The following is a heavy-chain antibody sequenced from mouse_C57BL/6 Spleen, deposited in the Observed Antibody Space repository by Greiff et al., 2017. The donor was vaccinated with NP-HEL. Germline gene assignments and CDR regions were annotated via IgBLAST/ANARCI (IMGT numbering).Heavy chain of an antibody. D-gene: IGHD2-4*01. CDR1: GYTFTNYW. J-gene: IGHJ2*01. Sequence: QVQLKQSGAELVRPGTSVKMSCKASGYTFTNYWIGWAKQRPGHGLEWIGDIYPGGGYTNYNEKFKGKATLTADKSSSTAYMQFSSLTSEDSAIYYCARSLYDYDGYYFDYWGQGTTLTVSS. V-gene: IGHV1-63*01. CDR3: ARSLYDYDGYYFDY. CDR2: IYPGGGYT.